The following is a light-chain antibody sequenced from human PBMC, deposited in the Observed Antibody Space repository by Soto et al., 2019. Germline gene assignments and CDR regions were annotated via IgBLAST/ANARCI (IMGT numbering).Light chain of an antibody. J-gene: IGKJ5*01. CDR2: SAS. CDR1: RGISSY. Sequence: IHLTQSPSSLSASAGDRLTLTXQAXRGISSYLAWYQQKPGKPPKLLVYSASTLQSGVPSRFSGSGSGTDFTLTISSLQPEDSATYFCQQLNSYPQPFGQGTRGEIK. CDR3: QQLNSYPQP. V-gene: IGKV1-9*01.